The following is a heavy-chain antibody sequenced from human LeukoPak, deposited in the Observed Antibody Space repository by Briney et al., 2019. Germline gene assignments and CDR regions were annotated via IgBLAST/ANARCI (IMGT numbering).Heavy chain of an antibody. Sequence: GASVKVSCKASGYTFTSYGISWVRQAPGQGLEWMGWISAYNGNTNYAQKLQGRVTMTTDTSTSTAYMELSRLRSDDTAVYYCARDGPGSSWSYNWFDPWGQGTLVTVSS. J-gene: IGHJ5*02. V-gene: IGHV1-18*01. CDR3: ARDGPGSSWSYNWFDP. CDR2: ISAYNGNT. CDR1: GYTFTSYG. D-gene: IGHD6-13*01.